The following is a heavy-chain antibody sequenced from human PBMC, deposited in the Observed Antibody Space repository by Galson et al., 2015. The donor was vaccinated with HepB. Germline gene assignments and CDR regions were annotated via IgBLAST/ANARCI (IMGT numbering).Heavy chain of an antibody. CDR1: GGTFSSYA. CDR2: IIPIFGTA. V-gene: IGHV1-69*13. CDR3: ARDHLSYCSSTSCYFDY. D-gene: IGHD2-2*01. Sequence: SVKVSCKASGGTFSSYAISWVRQAPGQGLEWMGGIIPIFGTANYAQKFQGRVTITADESTSTAYMELSSLRSEDTAVYYCARDHLSYCSSTSCYFDYWGQGTLVTVSS. J-gene: IGHJ4*02.